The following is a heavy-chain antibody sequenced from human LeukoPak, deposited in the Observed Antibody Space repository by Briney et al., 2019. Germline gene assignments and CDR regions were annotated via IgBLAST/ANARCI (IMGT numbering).Heavy chain of an antibody. Sequence: SVKVSCKASGGTFSSYAISWVRQAPGQGLEWMGGIIPIFGTANYAQKFQGRVTITADKSTSTAYMELSSLRSEDTAVYYCARGRRYCSSTSCATDYWGQGTLVTVSS. V-gene: IGHV1-69*06. J-gene: IGHJ4*02. D-gene: IGHD2-2*01. CDR3: ARGRRYCSSTSCATDY. CDR1: GGTFSSYA. CDR2: IIPIFGTA.